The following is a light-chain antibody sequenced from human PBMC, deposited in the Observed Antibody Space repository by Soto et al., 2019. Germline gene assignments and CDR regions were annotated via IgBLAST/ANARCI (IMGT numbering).Light chain of an antibody. CDR1: RDITNY. Sequence: DIQMTQSPSSLSASVGDRVTITCQASRDITNYLNWYQQKAGKAHKLLISDASNLETGVTSRFSGSGSATDFTFTISSLQAEDIATYYSQQYDNLPLTFGGRTQVEIK. CDR3: QQYDNLPLT. V-gene: IGKV1-33*01. CDR2: DAS. J-gene: IGKJ4*01.